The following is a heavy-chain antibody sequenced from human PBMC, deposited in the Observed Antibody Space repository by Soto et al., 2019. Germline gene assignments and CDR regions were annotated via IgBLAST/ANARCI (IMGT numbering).Heavy chain of an antibody. CDR3: AKDQDYNYGYNAFDV. V-gene: IGHV3-23*01. J-gene: IGHJ3*01. D-gene: IGHD5-18*01. Sequence: EVQLLESGGGLVQSGGSLRLSCAASGFTFSTYAMTWVRQAPGKGLEWVSTISSRGANTYYADPVKGRFTISRDISKNRLFLQMNSLRVEDTAVYYCAKDQDYNYGYNAFDVWGQGTVVTVSS. CDR1: GFTFSTYA. CDR2: ISSRGANT.